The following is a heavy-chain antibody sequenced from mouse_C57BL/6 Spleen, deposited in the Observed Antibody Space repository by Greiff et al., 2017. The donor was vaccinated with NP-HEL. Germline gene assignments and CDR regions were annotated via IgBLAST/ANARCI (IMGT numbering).Heavy chain of an antibody. V-gene: IGHV5-16*01. CDR1: GFTFSDYY. D-gene: IGHD1-1*01. Sequence: EVQRVESEGGLVQPGSSMKLSCTASGFTFSDYYMAWVRQVPEKGLEWVANINYDGSSTYYLDSLKSRFIISRDNAKNILYLQMSSLKSEDTATYYCARDPGSRGWYFDVWGTGTTVTVSS. CDR2: INYDGSST. CDR3: ARDPGSRGWYFDV. J-gene: IGHJ1*03.